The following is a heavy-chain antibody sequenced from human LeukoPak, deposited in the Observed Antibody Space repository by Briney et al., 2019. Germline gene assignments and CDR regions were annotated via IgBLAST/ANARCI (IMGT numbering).Heavy chain of an antibody. V-gene: IGHV4-34*01. CDR3: ARYIVGAIDWFDP. CDR2: ITRTGRI. CDR1: GGSFSGYY. Sequence: SETLSLTCAVYGGSFSGYYWSWIRQPPEKGLDWIGEITRTGRINYNPSLKSRVTISVDTSKNQFSLKLSSVTAADTAVYYCARYIVGAIDWFDPWGQGTLVTVSS. D-gene: IGHD1-26*01. J-gene: IGHJ5*02.